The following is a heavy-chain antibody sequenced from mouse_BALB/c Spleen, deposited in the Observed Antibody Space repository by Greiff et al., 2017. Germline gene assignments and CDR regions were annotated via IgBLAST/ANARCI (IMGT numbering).Heavy chain of an antibody. CDR1: GFTFSNYW. CDR3: TRTTVYYYAMDY. J-gene: IGHJ4*01. Sequence: EVNLVESGGGLVQPGGSMKLSCVASGFTFSNYWMNWVRQSPEKGLEWVAEIRLKSNNYATHYAESVKGRFTISRDDSKSSVYLQMNNLRAEDTGIYYCTRTTVYYYAMDYWGQGTSVTVSS. V-gene: IGHV6-6*02. D-gene: IGHD1-1*01. CDR2: IRLKSNNYAT.